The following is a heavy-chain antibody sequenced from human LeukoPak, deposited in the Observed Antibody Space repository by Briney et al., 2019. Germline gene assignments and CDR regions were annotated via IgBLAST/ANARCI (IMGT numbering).Heavy chain of an antibody. CDR1: GGSFSGYY. V-gene: IGHV4-34*01. J-gene: IGHJ4*02. CDR2: INHSGST. Sequence: SETVSLTCAVYGGSFSGYYWSWIRQPPGKGLEWIGEINHSGSTNYNPSLKSRVTISVDTSKNQFSLKLSSVTAADTAVYYCARGGPNDYTDYWGQGTLVTVSS. CDR3: ARGGPNDYTDY.